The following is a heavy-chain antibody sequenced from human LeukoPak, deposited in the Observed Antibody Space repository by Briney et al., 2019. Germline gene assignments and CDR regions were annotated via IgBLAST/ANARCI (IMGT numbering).Heavy chain of an antibody. J-gene: IGHJ4*02. CDR3: AKWKYSNSGIDDY. V-gene: IGHV3-23*01. CDR1: GFTFSSYA. Sequence: GGSLRLSCAAPGFTFSSYAMSWVRQAPGQGLEWVSAISGSGDNTYYADSVKGRFTISRDNSKNMLYLQMNSLRAEDTAVYYCAKWKYSNSGIDDYWGQGTLVTVSS. D-gene: IGHD6-6*01. CDR2: ISGSGDNT.